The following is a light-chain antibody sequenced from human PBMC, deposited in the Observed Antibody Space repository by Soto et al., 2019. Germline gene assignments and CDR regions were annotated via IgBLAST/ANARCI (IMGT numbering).Light chain of an antibody. J-gene: IGLJ2*01. Sequence: QAVVTQEPSLTVSPGEPVTLTCGSSTGAVTSGHYSYWVQQKPGQAPRTLSYHTSNKHSWTPARFSGSLFGGKAALTLSGAQPEDEAEYYCLLFYSGPGVFGGGTKVTVL. CDR3: LLFYSGPGV. CDR2: HTS. CDR1: TGAVTSGHY. V-gene: IGLV7-46*01.